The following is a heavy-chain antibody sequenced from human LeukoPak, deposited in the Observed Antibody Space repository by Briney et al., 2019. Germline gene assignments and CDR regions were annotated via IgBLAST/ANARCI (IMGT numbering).Heavy chain of an antibody. Sequence: GGSLRLSCAAAGFTFSNYGIHWVRQAPGKGLEWVAFIGHDGSKEYYADSVEGRFTISRDSSKNTVYLQMNSLRADDTALYYCAKDRRYSGCGIFDYWGQGTLVTVSS. V-gene: IGHV3-30*02. D-gene: IGHD5-12*01. J-gene: IGHJ4*02. CDR3: AKDRRYSGCGIFDY. CDR2: IGHDGSKE. CDR1: GFTFSNYG.